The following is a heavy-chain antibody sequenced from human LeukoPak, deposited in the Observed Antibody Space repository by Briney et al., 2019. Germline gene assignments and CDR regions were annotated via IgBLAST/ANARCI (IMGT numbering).Heavy chain of an antibody. CDR1: GFMFDDHG. D-gene: IGHD3-22*01. CDR2: ISSSGSTI. CDR3: ARDSFGNSSGYYLNWFDP. Sequence: GGSLRLSCGASGFMFDDHGMSWVRQAPGKGLEWVSYISSSGSTIYYADSVKGRFTISRDNAKNSLYLQMNSLRAEDTAVYYCARDSFGNSSGYYLNWFDPWGQGTLVTVSS. V-gene: IGHV3-48*04. J-gene: IGHJ5*02.